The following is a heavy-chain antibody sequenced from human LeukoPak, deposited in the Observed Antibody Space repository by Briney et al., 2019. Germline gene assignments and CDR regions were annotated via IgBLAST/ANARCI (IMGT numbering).Heavy chain of an antibody. CDR1: GFSLSTSGMC. V-gene: IGHV2-70*11. J-gene: IGHJ4*02. CDR3: ARSSYYYDSSGYPLDY. Sequence: SGPALVKPAQTLTLTCTFSGFSLSTSGMCVSWIRQPPGKALEWLARIDWDDDKYYSTSLKTRLTISKDNSKNQVVLTMTNMDPVDTATYYCARSSYYYDSSGYPLDYWGQGTLVTVSS. CDR2: IDWDDDK. D-gene: IGHD3-22*01.